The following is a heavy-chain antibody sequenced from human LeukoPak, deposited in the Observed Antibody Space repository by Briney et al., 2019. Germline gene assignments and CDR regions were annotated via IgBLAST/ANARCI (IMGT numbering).Heavy chain of an antibody. CDR1: AFTFSGTA. J-gene: IGHJ4*02. V-gene: IGHV3-73*01. CDR3: TRLLEQVNLAEGNEGLCDS. D-gene: IGHD1/OR15-1a*01. CDR2: IRSKANNYAT. Sequence: PGRSLRLSCAPSAFTFSGTAIHWVSQDSGKGQEWVGRIRSKANNYATAYAESVRGRFTRSRDDSKNTAYLQMISLKTEDTAVYYCTRLLEQVNLAEGNEGLCDSWGQGTLVTVSS.